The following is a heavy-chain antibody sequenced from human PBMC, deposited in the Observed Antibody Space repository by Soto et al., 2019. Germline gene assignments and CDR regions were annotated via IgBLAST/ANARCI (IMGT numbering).Heavy chain of an antibody. CDR1: GFTFSNAW. CDR3: TTYCSGGSCYSSSFGY. Sequence: EVQLVESGGGLVKPGGSLRLSCAASGFTFSNAWMSWVRQAPGKGLEWVGRIKSKTDGGTTDYAAPVKGRFTISRDDPKNTLYLQMNSLKTEDTAVYYCTTYCSGGSCYSSSFGYWGQGTLVTVSS. V-gene: IGHV3-15*01. CDR2: IKSKTDGGTT. D-gene: IGHD2-15*01. J-gene: IGHJ4*02.